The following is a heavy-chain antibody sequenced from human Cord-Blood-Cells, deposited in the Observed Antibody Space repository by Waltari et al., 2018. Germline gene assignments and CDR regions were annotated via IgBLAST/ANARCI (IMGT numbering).Heavy chain of an antibody. CDR1: GGTFSSYA. D-gene: IGHD2-2*02. J-gene: IGHJ2*01. CDR3: AREEGYCSSTSCYKYFDL. Sequence: QVQLVQSGAEVKKPGSSVKVSCKASGGTFSSYAISWVRQAPGQGLEWMGGIIPICGTANYAQKFQGRVTITADESTSTAYMELSSLRSEDTAVYYCAREEGYCSSTSCYKYFDLWGRGTLVTVSS. CDR2: IIPICGTA. V-gene: IGHV1-69*01.